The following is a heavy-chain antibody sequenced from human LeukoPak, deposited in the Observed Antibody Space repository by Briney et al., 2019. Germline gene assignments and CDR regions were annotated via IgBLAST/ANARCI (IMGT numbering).Heavy chain of an antibody. CDR2: ISAYNGNT. CDR1: GYTFTGYY. Sequence: ASVKVSCKASGYTFTGYYMHWVRQAPGQGLEWMGWISAYNGNTNYAQKLQGRVTMTTDTSTSTAYMELRSLRSDDTAVYYCARVSSSSWFTYYYYYGMDVWGQGTTVTVSS. D-gene: IGHD6-13*01. CDR3: ARVSSSSWFTYYYYYGMDV. V-gene: IGHV1-18*04. J-gene: IGHJ6*02.